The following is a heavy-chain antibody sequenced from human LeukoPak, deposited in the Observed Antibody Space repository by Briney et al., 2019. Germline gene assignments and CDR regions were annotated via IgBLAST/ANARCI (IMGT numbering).Heavy chain of an antibody. D-gene: IGHD3-22*01. CDR1: GGSISSSSYY. J-gene: IGHJ4*02. CDR3: ARGDSSGPMAEY. Sequence: SETLSLTCTVSGGSISSSSYYWGWIRQPPGKGLEWIGSIYYSGSTYYNPSFKSRVTMSVDTSKNQFSLKLSSVTTADTAVYYCARGDSSGPMAEYWGQGTLVTVSS. V-gene: IGHV4-39*07. CDR2: IYYSGST.